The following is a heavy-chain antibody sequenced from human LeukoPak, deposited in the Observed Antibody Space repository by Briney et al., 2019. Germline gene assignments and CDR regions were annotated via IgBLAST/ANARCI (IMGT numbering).Heavy chain of an antibody. CDR1: GFMFSNFS. J-gene: IGHJ4*02. V-gene: IGHV3-23*01. CDR3: AKDQGQAVVPRRFDY. Sequence: GGSLRLSCAASGFMFSNFSMSWVRQAPGKGLEWVSTIYYSGGNTYSADSVKGRFTISRDNAKNTLYLQMNSLRAEDTAVYYCAKDQGQAVVPRRFDYWGQGTLVTVSS. CDR2: IYYSGGNT. D-gene: IGHD2-2*01.